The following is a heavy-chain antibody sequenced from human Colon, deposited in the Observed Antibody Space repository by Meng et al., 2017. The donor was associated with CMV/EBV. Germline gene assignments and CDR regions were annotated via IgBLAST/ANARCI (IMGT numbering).Heavy chain of an antibody. CDR2: INEDGSET. V-gene: IGHV3-7*01. Sequence: GESLKISCVGSGLVFDLYSMAWVRQAPGRGLEWVANINEDGSETTYVQSMKGRLTISRDNTANSLYLQMNSLRAEDSAVYYCARQTSSSTYDFWGQGTLVTVSS. D-gene: IGHD1-1*01. J-gene: IGHJ4*02. CDR1: GLVFDLYS. CDR3: ARQTSSSTYDF.